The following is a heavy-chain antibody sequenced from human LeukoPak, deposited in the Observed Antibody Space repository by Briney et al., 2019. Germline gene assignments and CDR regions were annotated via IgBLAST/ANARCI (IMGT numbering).Heavy chain of an antibody. Sequence: GGSLRLSCAASGFTFSSYAMHWVRQAPGKGLEWVAVISYDGSNKYYADSVKGRFTISRDNSKNTLYLQMNSLRAEDTAVYYCLGGDDYGDYGDYWGQGTLVTVSS. CDR2: ISYDGSNK. CDR3: LGGDDYGDYGDY. V-gene: IGHV3-30*04. D-gene: IGHD4-17*01. CDR1: GFTFSSYA. J-gene: IGHJ4*02.